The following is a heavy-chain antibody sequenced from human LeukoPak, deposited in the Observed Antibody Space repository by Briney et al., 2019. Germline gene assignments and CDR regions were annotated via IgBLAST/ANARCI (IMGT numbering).Heavy chain of an antibody. CDR1: GFTLSDYH. J-gene: IGHJ4*02. D-gene: IGHD2-8*01. CDR3: ASGIVHTGFDY. V-gene: IGHV3-72*01. Sequence: PGGSLRLSCAASGFTLSDYHMDWVRQAPGKGLEWVGRITSKGDNYQTHYATAVKGRFTISRDGSKSSLYLQMNSLITEDTAVYLCASGIVHTGFDYWGQGTLVTVSS. CDR2: ITSKGDNYQT.